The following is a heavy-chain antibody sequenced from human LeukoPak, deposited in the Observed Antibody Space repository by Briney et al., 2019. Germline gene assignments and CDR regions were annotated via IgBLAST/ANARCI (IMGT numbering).Heavy chain of an antibody. CDR1: GFTFSSYA. J-gene: IGHJ5*02. CDR2: ISGSGGST. CDR3: AKEPLPEYCTNGVCYIQGPPSWFDP. Sequence: GGSLRLSCAASGFTFSSYAMSWVRQAPGKGLEWVSAISGSGGSTYYADSVKGRFTISRDNSKNTLYLQMNSLRAEDTTVYYCAKEPLPEYCTNGVCYIQGPPSWFDPWGQGTLVTVSS. V-gene: IGHV3-23*01. D-gene: IGHD2-8*01.